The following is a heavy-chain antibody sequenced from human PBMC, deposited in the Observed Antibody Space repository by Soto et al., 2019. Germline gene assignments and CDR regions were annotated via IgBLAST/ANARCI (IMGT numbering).Heavy chain of an antibody. J-gene: IGHJ6*02. Sequence: QVQLVQSGAEVKKPGSSVKVSCKASGGTFSSYAISWVRQAPGQGLEWMGGIIPIFGTANYAQKFQGRVTITADESTSKAYMELSSLRSEDTAVYYCAGTREWLRHGSTNDGMDVWGQGTTVTVSS. CDR2: IIPIFGTA. D-gene: IGHD5-12*01. CDR1: GGTFSSYA. V-gene: IGHV1-69*01. CDR3: AGTREWLRHGSTNDGMDV.